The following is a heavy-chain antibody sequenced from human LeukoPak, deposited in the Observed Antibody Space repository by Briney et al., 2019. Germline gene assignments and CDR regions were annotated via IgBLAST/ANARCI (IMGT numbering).Heavy chain of an antibody. CDR1: GGTFSSYA. J-gene: IGHJ3*02. CDR2: IIPIFGTA. CDR3: ARERGSIFGVGYPYDAFDI. V-gene: IGHV1-69*05. Sequence: ASVKVSCKASGGTFSSYAISWVRQAPGQGLEWMGGIIPIFGTANYAQKFQGRVTITTDESTSTAYMELSSLRSEDTAVYYCARERGSIFGVGYPYDAFDIWGQGTMVTVS. D-gene: IGHD3-3*01.